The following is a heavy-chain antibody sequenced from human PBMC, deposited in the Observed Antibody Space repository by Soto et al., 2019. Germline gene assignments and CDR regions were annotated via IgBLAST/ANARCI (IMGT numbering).Heavy chain of an antibody. V-gene: IGHV4-31*03. CDR2: ISNSGST. D-gene: IGHD4-4*01. J-gene: IGHJ4*02. CDR3: ARAVYSNHVY. CDR1: GASISSASYY. Sequence: SETLSLTCTVSGASISSASYYWSWIRQLPGKGLEWIGYISNSGSTYYNPSLKSRVTISVDTSKNQFSLRVSSVTAADTAVYYCARAVYSNHVYWGQGTLVTVSS.